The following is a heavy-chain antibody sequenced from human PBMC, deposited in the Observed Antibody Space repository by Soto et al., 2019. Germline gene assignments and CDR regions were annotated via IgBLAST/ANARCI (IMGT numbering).Heavy chain of an antibody. Sequence: PGGSLRLSCAASGFTFSTYSMNWVRQAPGKGLEWVSSISSGSIYIYYADSVKGRFTISRDNAKNSLYLQMNSLRAEDTAVYYCARPHGSSGWSYYYYGMDVWGQGTTVTVSS. V-gene: IGHV3-21*01. CDR1: GFTFSTYS. CDR3: ARPHGSSGWSYYYYGMDV. D-gene: IGHD6-19*01. CDR2: ISSGSIYI. J-gene: IGHJ6*02.